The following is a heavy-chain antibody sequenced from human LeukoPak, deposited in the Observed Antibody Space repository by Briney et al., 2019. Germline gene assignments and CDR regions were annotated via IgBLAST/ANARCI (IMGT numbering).Heavy chain of an antibody. Sequence: SVQVSCKASGGTFSSYAISWVRQAPGQGLEWMGGIIPIFGTANYAQKFQGRVTITTDESTSTAYMELSGLRSEDTAVYYCASSNPVLRFFNELNWFDPWGQGTLVTVSS. CDR2: IIPIFGTA. J-gene: IGHJ5*02. CDR3: ASSNPVLRFFNELNWFDP. D-gene: IGHD3-3*01. V-gene: IGHV1-69*05. CDR1: GGTFSSYA.